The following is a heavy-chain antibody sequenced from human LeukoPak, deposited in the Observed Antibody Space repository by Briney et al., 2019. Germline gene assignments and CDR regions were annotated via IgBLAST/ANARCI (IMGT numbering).Heavy chain of an antibody. CDR3: AKDQDYYDSSGYDY. J-gene: IGHJ4*02. Sequence: GGSLRLSCAACGFTFSSYAMSWVRRAPGKGLEWVSAISGSGGSTYYADSVKGRFTISRDNSKNTLYLQMNSLRAEDTAVYYCAKDQDYYDSSGYDYWGQGTLVTVSS. D-gene: IGHD3-22*01. V-gene: IGHV3-23*01. CDR1: GFTFSSYA. CDR2: ISGSGGST.